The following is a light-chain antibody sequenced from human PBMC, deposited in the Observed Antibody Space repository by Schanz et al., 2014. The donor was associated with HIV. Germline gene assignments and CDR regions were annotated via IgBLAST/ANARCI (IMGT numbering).Light chain of an antibody. J-gene: IGLJ2*01. Sequence: QAVVTQPPSASGTPGQRVTISCSGSSSNIGSNTVNWYQQLPGTAPRLLIYSNNKRPSGVPDRLSGSKSGTSASLAISGLQSEDEADYYCAAWDDSLNGVVFGGGTKLTVL. CDR2: SNN. CDR3: AAWDDSLNGVV. CDR1: SSNIGSNT. V-gene: IGLV1-44*01.